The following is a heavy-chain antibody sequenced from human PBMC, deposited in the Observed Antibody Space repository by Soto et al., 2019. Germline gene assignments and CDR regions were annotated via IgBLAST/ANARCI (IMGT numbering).Heavy chain of an antibody. J-gene: IGHJ4*02. CDR2: IYYSGST. Sequence: QLQLQESGPGLVKPSETLSLTCTVSGGSISSSSYYWGWIRQPPGKGLEWIGSIYYSGSTYYNPSLKSRVTISVDTSKNHFSLKLSSVTAADTAVYYCARHTASSTNRIFDYWGQGTLVTVSS. D-gene: IGHD6-13*01. CDR1: GGSISSSSYY. V-gene: IGHV4-39*01. CDR3: ARHTASSTNRIFDY.